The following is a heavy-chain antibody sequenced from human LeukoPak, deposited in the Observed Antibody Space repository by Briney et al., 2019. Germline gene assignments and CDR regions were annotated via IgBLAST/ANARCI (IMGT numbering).Heavy chain of an antibody. CDR1: GYTLTELS. D-gene: IGHD7-27*01. CDR3: ATDLTDRAIDDY. V-gene: IGHV1-24*01. CDR2: FDPEDGET. Sequence: ASVKVSCKVSGYTLTELSMHWVRQAPGKGLEWMGGFDPEDGETIYAQKFQGRVTMTEDTSTDTAYMELSSLRSEDTAVYYCATDLTDRAIDDYWGQGTLVTVSS. J-gene: IGHJ4*02.